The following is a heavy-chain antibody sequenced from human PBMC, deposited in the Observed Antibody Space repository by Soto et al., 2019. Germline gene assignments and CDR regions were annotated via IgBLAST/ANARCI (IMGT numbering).Heavy chain of an antibody. CDR2: ISAYNGNT. J-gene: IGHJ4*02. CDR3: ARDAWVSYDSSGYYPPRDSLYY. CDR1: GYTFTSYG. Sequence: QVQLVQSGAEVKKPGASVKVSCKASGYTFTSYGISWVRQAPGQGLEWMGWISAYNGNTNYAHTLHGRVTMTTDTSTSTADMELRSLISDDTAVYYCARDAWVSYDSSGYYPPRDSLYYWGQGTLVTVSS. V-gene: IGHV1-18*01. D-gene: IGHD3-22*01.